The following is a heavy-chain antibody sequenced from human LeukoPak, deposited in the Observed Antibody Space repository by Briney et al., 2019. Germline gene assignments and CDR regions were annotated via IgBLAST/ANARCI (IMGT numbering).Heavy chain of an antibody. V-gene: IGHV3-66*02. CDR2: IYSGGST. Sequence: GGSLRLSCAASGFTVSSNYMSWVRQAPGKGLEWVSVIYSGGSTYYADSVKGRFTISRDNSKNTLYLQMNSLRAEDTAVYYCAKDDAGSITMVRGVIISGFDYWGQGTLVTVSS. CDR3: AKDDAGSITMVRGVIISGFDY. J-gene: IGHJ4*02. CDR1: GFTVSSNY. D-gene: IGHD3-10*01.